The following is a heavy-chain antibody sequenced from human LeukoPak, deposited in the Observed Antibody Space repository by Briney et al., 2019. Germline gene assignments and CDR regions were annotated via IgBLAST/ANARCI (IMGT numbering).Heavy chain of an antibody. CDR3: ARDLLSGIVVVAGFDP. V-gene: IGHV1-3*01. J-gene: IGHJ5*02. Sequence: ASVKVSCKASGYTFTSYHMHWVRQAPGQRLEWMGWINAGNGNTKYSQKFQGRVTITRDTSASTAYMELSSLRSEDTAVYYCARDLLSGIVVVAGFDPWGQGTLVTVSS. D-gene: IGHD2-15*01. CDR1: GYTFTSYH. CDR2: INAGNGNT.